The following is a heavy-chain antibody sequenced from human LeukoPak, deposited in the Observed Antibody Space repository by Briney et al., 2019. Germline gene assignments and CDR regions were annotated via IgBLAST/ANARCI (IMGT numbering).Heavy chain of an antibody. Sequence: ASVKVSCKASGYTFTSYGISWVRQAPGQGLEWMGWINTNTGNPTYAQGFTGRFVFSLDTSVSTAYLQISSLKAEDTAVYYCARANTYSSSWYADYWGQGTLVTVSS. CDR2: INTNTGNP. J-gene: IGHJ4*02. CDR3: ARANTYSSSWYADY. CDR1: GYTFTSYG. V-gene: IGHV7-4-1*02. D-gene: IGHD6-13*01.